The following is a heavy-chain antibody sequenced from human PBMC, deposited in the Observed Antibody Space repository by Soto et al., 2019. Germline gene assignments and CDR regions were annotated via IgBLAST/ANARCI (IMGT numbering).Heavy chain of an antibody. V-gene: IGHV3-23*01. J-gene: IGHJ4*02. CDR1: GFSFGSYA. CDR2: ISGSDGKT. Sequence: GGSLRLSCAASGFSFGSYALSWVRQAPGKGLEWVSTISGSDGKTFYADAVKGRFSISRDTSQSTLYLQMNSLRADDTAIYYCARWSYLDYWCQGTRVTVSS. D-gene: IGHD3-3*01. CDR3: ARWSYLDY.